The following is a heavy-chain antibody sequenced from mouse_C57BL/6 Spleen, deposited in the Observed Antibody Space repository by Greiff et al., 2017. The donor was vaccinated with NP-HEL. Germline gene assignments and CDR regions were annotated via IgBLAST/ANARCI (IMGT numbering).Heavy chain of an antibody. CDR2: ISSGGSYT. CDR1: GFTFSSYG. D-gene: IGHD1-1*01. J-gene: IGHJ2*01. V-gene: IGHV5-6*01. Sequence: EVKLMESGGDLVKPGGSLKLSCAASGFTFSSYGMSWVRQTPDKRLEWVATISSGGSYTYYPDSVKGRFTISRDNAKNTLYLQMSSLKSDDTAMYYCAREGVALDYWGQGTTLTVSS. CDR3: AREGVALDY.